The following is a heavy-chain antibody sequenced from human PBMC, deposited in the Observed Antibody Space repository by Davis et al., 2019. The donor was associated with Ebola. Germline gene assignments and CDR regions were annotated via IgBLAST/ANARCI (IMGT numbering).Heavy chain of an antibody. J-gene: IGHJ6*02. CDR1: GGSISAYY. Sequence: SETLSLTCTVSGGSISAYYWSWIRQPPGKGLEWIGDIYYSGSTNFNPTLKSRVTISVDTSKNQFSLKLDSATAADTAIYYCARDPWGFKKGVLEYYGMDVWGQGITVTVSS. CDR2: IYYSGST. D-gene: IGHD1-1*01. V-gene: IGHV4-59*01. CDR3: ARDPWGFKKGVLEYYGMDV.